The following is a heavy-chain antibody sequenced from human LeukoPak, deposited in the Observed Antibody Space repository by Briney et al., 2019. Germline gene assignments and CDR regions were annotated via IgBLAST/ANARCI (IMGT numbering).Heavy chain of an antibody. Sequence: ASVKVSCKASGYTFTSYAMNWVRQAPGQGLEWMGWINTNTGNPTYAQGFTGRFVFSLDTSVSTAYLQISSLKAEDTAVYYCARELGSGWFPHDAFDIWGQGTMVTVSS. V-gene: IGHV7-4-1*02. J-gene: IGHJ3*02. D-gene: IGHD6-19*01. CDR3: ARELGSGWFPHDAFDI. CDR2: INTNTGNP. CDR1: GYTFTSYA.